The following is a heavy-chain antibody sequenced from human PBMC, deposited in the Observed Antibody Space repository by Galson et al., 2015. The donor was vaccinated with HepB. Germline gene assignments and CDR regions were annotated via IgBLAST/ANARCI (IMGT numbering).Heavy chain of an antibody. Sequence: SLRLSCAVSGFTFNSYSMNWVRQAPGKGLEWVSYISSSSSSTIHYADSVKGRFTVSRDNAKNSLYLRMDSLRAEDTAVYYCAREGSRSSVWYAADFQHWGQGTLVTVSS. CDR1: GFTFNSYS. CDR3: AREGSRSSVWYAADFQH. J-gene: IGHJ1*01. V-gene: IGHV3-48*04. D-gene: IGHD6-19*01. CDR2: ISSSSSSTI.